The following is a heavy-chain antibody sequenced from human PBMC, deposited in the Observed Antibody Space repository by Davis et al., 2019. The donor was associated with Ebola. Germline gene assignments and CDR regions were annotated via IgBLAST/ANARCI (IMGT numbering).Heavy chain of an antibody. CDR3: ARGRWVAARWFDP. CDR1: GYTFTSYG. Sequence: ASVKVSCKASGYTFTSYGISWVRQAPGQGLEWMGGIIPIFGTANYAQKFQGRVTMTRNTSISTAYMELGSLRFEDTAVYYCARGRWVAARWFDPWGQGTLVTVSS. CDR2: IIPIFGTA. J-gene: IGHJ5*02. D-gene: IGHD6-6*01. V-gene: IGHV1-8*02.